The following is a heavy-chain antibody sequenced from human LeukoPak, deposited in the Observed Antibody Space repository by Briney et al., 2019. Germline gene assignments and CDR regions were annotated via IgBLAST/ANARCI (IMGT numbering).Heavy chain of an antibody. CDR1: GFTFSSYA. CDR2: ISGSGGST. J-gene: IGHJ4*02. V-gene: IGHV3-23*01. Sequence: AGSLRLSCAASGFTFSSYAMSWLRQAPGNGLEWVSAISGSGGSTYYADSVKGRFTISRDNSKNTLYLQMNSLRAEDAAVYYCAKDLLSGRNDYWGQGTLVTVSS. CDR3: AKDLLSGRNDY. D-gene: IGHD1-26*01.